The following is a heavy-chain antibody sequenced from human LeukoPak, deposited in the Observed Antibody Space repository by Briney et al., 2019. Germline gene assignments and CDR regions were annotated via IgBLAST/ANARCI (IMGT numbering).Heavy chain of an antibody. D-gene: IGHD2-8*01. V-gene: IGHV3-13*04. Sequence: PGGSLRLSCAASGFTVSSNYMSWVRQATGKGLEWVSAIGTAGDTYYPGSVKGRFTISRENAKNSLYLQMNSLRAGDTAVYYCARLGFTKDAFDIWGQGTMVTVSS. CDR2: IGTAGDT. J-gene: IGHJ3*02. CDR3: ARLGFTKDAFDI. CDR1: GFTVSSNY.